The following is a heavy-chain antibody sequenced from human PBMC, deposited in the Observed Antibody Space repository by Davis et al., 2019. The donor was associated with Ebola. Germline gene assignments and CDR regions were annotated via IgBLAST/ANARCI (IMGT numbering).Heavy chain of an antibody. Sequence: ASVKVSCKASGYTFTDYYIHWVRQAPGQGLEWVEWVNPANGATSYAHNFNGRITMARDTSISTAYMELSSLRSDDTAVYYCARDKPWGFDHWGQGTLVTVSS. CDR1: GYTFTDYY. D-gene: IGHD7-27*01. J-gene: IGHJ4*02. CDR2: VNPANGAT. CDR3: ARDKPWGFDH. V-gene: IGHV1-2*02.